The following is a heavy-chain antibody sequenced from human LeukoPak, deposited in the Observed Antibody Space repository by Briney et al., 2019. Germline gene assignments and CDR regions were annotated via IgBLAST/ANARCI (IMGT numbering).Heavy chain of an antibody. CDR2: ISGSGSST. J-gene: IGHJ4*02. V-gene: IGHV3-23*01. CDR1: GYTLSSYA. Sequence: GGSLRLSCVRSGYTLSSYAMSWLRQAPGKGLEWVSTISGSGSSTNYADSVKGRFTICRDNSKNTLYLQMNSLRAEDMAVYHRAKEERGIVTHPSRYWRQKTLVTVSS. CDR3: AKEERGIVTHPSRY. D-gene: IGHD1-26*01.